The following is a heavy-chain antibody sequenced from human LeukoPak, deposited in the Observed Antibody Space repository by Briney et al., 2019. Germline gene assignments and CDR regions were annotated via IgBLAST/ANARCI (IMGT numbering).Heavy chain of an antibody. V-gene: IGHV3-30*02. J-gene: IGHJ4*02. D-gene: IGHD2-21*02. Sequence: PGGSLRLSCAASGFTFSSYGMHWVRQAPGKGLEWVAFIRYDGSNKYYADSVKGRFTISRDNSKNTLYLQMNSLRAEDTAVYYCAKDSRCGGDCCYFDYWGQGTLVTVSS. CDR2: IRYDGSNK. CDR3: AKDSRCGGDCCYFDY. CDR1: GFTFSSYG.